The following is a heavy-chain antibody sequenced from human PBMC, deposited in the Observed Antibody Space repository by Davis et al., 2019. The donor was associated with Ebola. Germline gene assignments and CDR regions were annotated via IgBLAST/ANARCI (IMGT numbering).Heavy chain of an antibody. Sequence: PGGSLRLSCKDSGNSFTSHWIGWVRQMPGKGLEWMGIIYTGDSDTRYSSSFQGQVTMSADKSTSTAYLQWSSLKASDTAMYYCARLRFLEWLSPLDHWGQGTLVTVSS. CDR1: GNSFTSHW. V-gene: IGHV5-51*01. CDR2: IYTGDSDT. CDR3: ARLRFLEWLSPLDH. D-gene: IGHD3-3*01. J-gene: IGHJ4*02.